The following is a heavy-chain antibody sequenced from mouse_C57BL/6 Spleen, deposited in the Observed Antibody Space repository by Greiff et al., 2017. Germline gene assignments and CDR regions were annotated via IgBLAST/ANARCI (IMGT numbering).Heavy chain of an antibody. CDR1: GYSFTSGYD. CDR2: ISYSGST. CDR3: ARDRAAQAFAY. J-gene: IGHJ3*01. Sequence: EVQGVESGPGMVKPSQSLSLTCTVSGYSFTSGYDWHWIRHFPGNNLGWMGYISYSGSTNYNPSLKSRISITHDTSKNHFFLKLNSVTTEDTATYYCARDRAAQAFAYWGQGTLVTVSA. V-gene: IGHV3-1*01. D-gene: IGHD3-2*02.